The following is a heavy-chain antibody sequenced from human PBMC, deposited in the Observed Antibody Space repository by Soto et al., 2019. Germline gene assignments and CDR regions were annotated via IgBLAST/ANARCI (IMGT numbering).Heavy chain of an antibody. D-gene: IGHD2-21*02. J-gene: IGHJ3*02. CDR3: ARRKIAYCGGDCFMDAFDI. Sequence: QVQLVQSGAEVKKPGASVKVSCKASGYTFTSYYMHWVRQAPGQGLEWMGIINPSGGSTSYAQKFQGRVTMTRDTSSSTVYMELSSLRSEDTAVYYCARRKIAYCGGDCFMDAFDIWGQGTMVTVSS. CDR2: INPSGGST. CDR1: GYTFTSYY. V-gene: IGHV1-46*01.